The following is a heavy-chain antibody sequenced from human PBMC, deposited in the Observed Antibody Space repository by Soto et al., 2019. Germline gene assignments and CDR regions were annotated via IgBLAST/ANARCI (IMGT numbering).Heavy chain of an antibody. V-gene: IGHV3-7*01. CDR3: ERDSGYGSGTSVNHYLGY. D-gene: IGHD3-10*01. CDR2: IEWAAREQ. Sequence: WVSLRRSWAAGGCTFGSYWMSWVLQAPGKGCEWLATIEWAAREQKHVDSGKGRFTLSRDNAKHSLYLEMDRLRAEDTAVYYCERDSGYGSGTSVNHYLGYWGHGALVTAPQ. J-gene: IGHJ4*01. CDR1: GCTFGSYW.